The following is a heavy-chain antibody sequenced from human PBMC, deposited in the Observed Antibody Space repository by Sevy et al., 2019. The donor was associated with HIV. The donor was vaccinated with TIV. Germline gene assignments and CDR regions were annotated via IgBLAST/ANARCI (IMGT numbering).Heavy chain of an antibody. CDR3: AKESSSGYLS. CDR1: GFIFNSYV. J-gene: IGHJ4*02. Sequence: GGSLRLSCTASGFIFNSYVISWVRQAPGKGLEWVSTISGSGGSTYYAESVKGRLTVSRDNSRNTVYLQMDSLKDEDTAVYYCAKESSSGYLSGGQGTLVTVSS. CDR2: ISGSGGST. V-gene: IGHV3-23*01. D-gene: IGHD3-22*01.